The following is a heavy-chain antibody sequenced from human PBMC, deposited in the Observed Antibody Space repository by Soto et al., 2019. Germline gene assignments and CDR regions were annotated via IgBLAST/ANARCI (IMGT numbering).Heavy chain of an antibody. CDR3: ARGRFSTTLYAGFDP. D-gene: IGHD2-2*01. Sequence: GGSLRLSCAASGFTFTSYAMHWVRHAPGKGLEWVAAISYHGRDEYYADPVKGRFSISRDNSKNTLNLQMNSLRAEDTAVYYCARGRFSTTLYAGFDPWGQGTLVTV. J-gene: IGHJ5*02. CDR1: GFTFTSYA. CDR2: ISYHGRDE. V-gene: IGHV3-30*04.